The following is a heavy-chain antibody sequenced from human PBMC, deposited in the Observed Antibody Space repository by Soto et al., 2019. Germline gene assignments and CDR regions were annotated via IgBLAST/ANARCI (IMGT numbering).Heavy chain of an antibody. J-gene: IGHJ4*02. D-gene: IGHD2-2*01. Sequence: PGGSLRLSCTASGFIFGDYAVSWFRQAPGKGPEWVGFFRSRAFGGTTEYAASVTDRFTISRDDSKNIAYLQMNGLTSEDTAVYYCTRGVRHCTATTCHGLVSDYWGQGTLVTVSS. CDR2: FRSRAFGGTT. CDR3: TRGVRHCTATTCHGLVSDY. CDR1: GFIFGDYA. V-gene: IGHV3-49*03.